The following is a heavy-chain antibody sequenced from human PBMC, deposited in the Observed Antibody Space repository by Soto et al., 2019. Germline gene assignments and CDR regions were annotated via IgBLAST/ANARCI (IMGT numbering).Heavy chain of an antibody. Sequence: GGSLRLSCAASGFTFSRSAMHWLRQAPGKGLEWVAVISHDERNTDYADSVKGRFTISRDNSKNTLYLQMNSLRAEDTAIYYCARGLDKVAGGAFDIWGQGTVVTVSS. CDR1: GFTFSRSA. D-gene: IGHD3-16*01. CDR3: ARGLDKVAGGAFDI. V-gene: IGHV3-33*01. CDR2: ISHDERNT. J-gene: IGHJ3*02.